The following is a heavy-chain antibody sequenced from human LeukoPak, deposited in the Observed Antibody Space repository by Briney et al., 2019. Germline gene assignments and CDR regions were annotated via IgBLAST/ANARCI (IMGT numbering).Heavy chain of an antibody. CDR2: IYYSGST. V-gene: IGHV4-59*12. CDR1: GGSISNYY. J-gene: IGHJ4*02. Sequence: PSETLSLTCTVSGGSISNYYWSWIRQPPGKGLEWIGYIYYSGSTNYNPSLKSRVTISVDTSKNQFSLNLNSVTAADTAVYYCARGPTTVTRAFDYWGQGTLVTVSS. CDR3: ARGPTTVTRAFDY. D-gene: IGHD4-17*01.